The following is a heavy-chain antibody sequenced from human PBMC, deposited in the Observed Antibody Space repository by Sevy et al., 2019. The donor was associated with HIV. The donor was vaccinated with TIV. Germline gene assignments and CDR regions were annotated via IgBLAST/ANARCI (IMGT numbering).Heavy chain of an antibody. V-gene: IGHV3-53*01. CDR1: GFTVSSNF. D-gene: IGHD3-22*01. J-gene: IGHJ4*02. Sequence: GGSLRLSCAVSGFTVSSNFMSWVRQAPGKGLEWVSVIWLTGTTYYADSVKGRFTISRDNSKNTVYLDMSSLRAADTAVYYCARGKHVSDYDGSFDYWGQGTLVTVS. CDR3: ARGKHVSDYDGSFDY. CDR2: IWLTGTT.